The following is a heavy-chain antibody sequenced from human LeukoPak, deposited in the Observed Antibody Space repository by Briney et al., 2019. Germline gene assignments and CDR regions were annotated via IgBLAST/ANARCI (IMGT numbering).Heavy chain of an antibody. Sequence: GGSLRLSCAASGFTFSDYGINWVRQAPGKGLQWVAVISYDGSYTYYADSVKGRSTISRDNSKNTVYLRMDSLTTEDTGVYYCAKAGRMTGSRHHYFDSWGQGTLVTVSS. CDR3: AKAGRMTGSRHHYFDS. V-gene: IGHV3-30*18. CDR2: ISYDGSYT. CDR1: GFTFSDYG. D-gene: IGHD1-14*01. J-gene: IGHJ4*02.